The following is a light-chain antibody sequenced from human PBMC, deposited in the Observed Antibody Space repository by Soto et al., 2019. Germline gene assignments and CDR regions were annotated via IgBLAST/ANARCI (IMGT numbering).Light chain of an antibody. V-gene: IGKV3-11*01. CDR1: QSVSSY. CDR2: DAS. CDR3: QQRSNWPT. Sequence: EIVLTQSPATLSLSPGERATLSCRASQSVSSYLAWYQQKPGQAPRLLIYDASNRATGIPARFSGSGSGTEFTLTISSREPEDFAFYYCQQRSNWPTFGQGTKLEIK. J-gene: IGKJ2*01.